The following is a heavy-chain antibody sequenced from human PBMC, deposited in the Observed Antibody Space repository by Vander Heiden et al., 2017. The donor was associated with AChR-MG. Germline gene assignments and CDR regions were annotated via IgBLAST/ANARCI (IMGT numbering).Heavy chain of an antibody. CDR3: AKSSGDEWLLPDWYFDL. CDR2: IRYDGSNK. Sequence: QVQLVESGGGVVQPGGSLRLSCAASGFTFSSYGMHWVRQAPGKGLEWVAFIRYDGSNKYYADSVKGRFTISRDNSKNTLYLQMNSLRAEDTAVYYCAKSSGDEWLLPDWYFDLWGRGTLVTVSS. J-gene: IGHJ2*01. D-gene: IGHD3-22*01. V-gene: IGHV3-30*02. CDR1: GFTFSSYG.